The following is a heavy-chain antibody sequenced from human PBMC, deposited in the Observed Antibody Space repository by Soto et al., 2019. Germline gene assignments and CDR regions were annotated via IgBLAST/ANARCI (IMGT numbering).Heavy chain of an antibody. V-gene: IGHV4-38-2*01. CDR3: ARSLLTSSWYAGS. Sequence: SETLSLTCVVSGYSISSGYYWGWIRQPPGKGLEWIGNIYHSGTTYYNPSLKSRVTISLDTSRNQFSLKLTSVTAADTAVYYCARSLLTSSWYAGSWGQGTLVTVSS. J-gene: IGHJ5*02. CDR2: IYHSGTT. D-gene: IGHD6-13*01. CDR1: GYSISSGYY.